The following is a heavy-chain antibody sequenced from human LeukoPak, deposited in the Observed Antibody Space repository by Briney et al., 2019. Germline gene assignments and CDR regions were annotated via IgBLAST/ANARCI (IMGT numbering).Heavy chain of an antibody. CDR2: IYTSGST. V-gene: IGHV4-4*07. J-gene: IGHJ4*02. CDR1: GGSISNYY. Sequence: SETLSLTCTVSGGSISNYYWSWIRQPAGKGLEWIGRIYTSGSTNYNPSLKSRVTMPIDTSKKQFSLKLTSVTAADTAVYYCTRDGGEGYNWVDYWGQGTLVTVSA. CDR3: TRDGGEGYNWVDY. D-gene: IGHD5-24*01.